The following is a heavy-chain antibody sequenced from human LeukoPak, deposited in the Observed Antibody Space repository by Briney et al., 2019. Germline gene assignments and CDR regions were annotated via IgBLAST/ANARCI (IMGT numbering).Heavy chain of an antibody. CDR1: GFPFSYYY. Sequence: GGSLTLSCAASGFPFSYYYMIWTRQAPGKRQEWVSYISSSGSTIYYAYSVKGRFTISRENAKNSLYLQMNSLRAEDTAVYYCARTIGSITGTLYWGQGTLGTVSS. CDR2: ISSSGSTI. CDR3: ARTIGSITGTLY. J-gene: IGHJ4*02. D-gene: IGHD1-20*01. V-gene: IGHV3-11*01.